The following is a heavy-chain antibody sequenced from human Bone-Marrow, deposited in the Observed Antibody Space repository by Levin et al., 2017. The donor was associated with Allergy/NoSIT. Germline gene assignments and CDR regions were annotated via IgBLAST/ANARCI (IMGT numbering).Heavy chain of an antibody. CDR2: ISGSGADT. V-gene: IGHV3-23*01. Sequence: GGSLRLSCAGSGFTFTNYALSWVRQPPGKGLEWVSAISGSGADTYYADSVRGRFTISRDNSKNTLSLQMNSLRAEDTAVYFCAKDWIMTAVTTSSRFDHWSQGSLVTVSS. D-gene: IGHD4-17*01. CDR3: AKDWIMTAVTTSSRFDH. CDR1: GFTFTNYA. J-gene: IGHJ4*02.